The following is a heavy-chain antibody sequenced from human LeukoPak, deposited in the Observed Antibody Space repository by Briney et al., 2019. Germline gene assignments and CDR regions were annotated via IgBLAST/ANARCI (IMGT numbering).Heavy chain of an antibody. V-gene: IGHV1-69*13. J-gene: IGHJ4*02. CDR1: GGTFSNYA. CDR3: ARDNKWELFALDY. Sequence: ASVKVSCKASGGTFSNYAMSWVRQAPGQGLEWMGGIIPVFGTPKYAQKFQGRVTITADESTSTTYMELSSLRSEDTAVYYCARDNKWELFALDYWGQGTLVTVSS. CDR2: IIPVFGTP. D-gene: IGHD1-26*01.